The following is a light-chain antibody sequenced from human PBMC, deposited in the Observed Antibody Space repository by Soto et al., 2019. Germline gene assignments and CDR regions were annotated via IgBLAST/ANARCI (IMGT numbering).Light chain of an antibody. CDR1: QSVSSY. CDR2: DAS. V-gene: IGKV3-11*01. CDR3: QHRSNWPPQIP. J-gene: IGKJ5*01. Sequence: EIVVTQSPATLSLTPEERATLSCRASQSVSSYLAWYQQKPGKAPRLLIYDASNRATGIPARSSGSGSGTDFALTISSIEPQDVEVYYCQHRSNWPPQIPFGQGTRLDIK.